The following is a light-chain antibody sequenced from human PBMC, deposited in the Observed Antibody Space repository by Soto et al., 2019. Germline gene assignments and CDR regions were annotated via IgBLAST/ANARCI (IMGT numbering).Light chain of an antibody. CDR3: SSYARNRDVL. CDR1: SSDVGGYSY. V-gene: IGLV2-8*01. Sequence: QSALTQPPSASGSPGQSVAISCTGTSSDVGGYSYVSWYQQHPGKAPKLTIYEVSKRPSGVPDRFSGSKSGNTASLTVSGLQAEDEADYYCSSYARNRDVLFGGGTKLTVL. J-gene: IGLJ2*01. CDR2: EVS.